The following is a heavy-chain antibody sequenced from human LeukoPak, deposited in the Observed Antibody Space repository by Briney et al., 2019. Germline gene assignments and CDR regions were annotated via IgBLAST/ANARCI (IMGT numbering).Heavy chain of an antibody. Sequence: SETLSLTCTVSGGSISSGDYYWSWIRQPPGKGLEWIWYIYYSGSTYYNPSLKSRVTISVDTSKNQFSLKLSSVTAADTAVYYCARGLGELSHARFDPWGQGTLVTVSS. V-gene: IGHV4-30-4*01. CDR1: GGSISSGDYY. J-gene: IGHJ5*02. CDR3: ARGLGELSHARFDP. D-gene: IGHD3-16*02. CDR2: IYYSGST.